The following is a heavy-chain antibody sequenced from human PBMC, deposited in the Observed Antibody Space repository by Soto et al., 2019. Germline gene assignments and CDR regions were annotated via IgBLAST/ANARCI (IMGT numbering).Heavy chain of an antibody. CDR3: ARQRDGLNFFFDF. CDR1: GGSISSTNW. J-gene: IGHJ4*02. V-gene: IGHV4-4*02. CDR2: IYHNGSP. Sequence: SETLSLTCVVSGGSISSTNWWTWVRQPPGKRLEWIGEIYHNGSPTYSPSLRGRATISVDKSNNQFSLRLRSVTAADTAVYYCARQRDGLNFFFDFWGQGTLVTVSS.